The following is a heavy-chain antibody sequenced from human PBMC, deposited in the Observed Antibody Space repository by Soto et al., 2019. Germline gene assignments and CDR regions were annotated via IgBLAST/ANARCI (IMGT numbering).Heavy chain of an antibody. CDR1: GGSISSYY. J-gene: IGHJ4*02. CDR3: ARGEAYDSSGYYYLDY. CDR2: IYYSGST. D-gene: IGHD3-22*01. Sequence: SETLSLTCTVSGGSISSYYWSWIRQPPGKGLEWIGYIYYSGSTNYNPSLKSRVTISVDTSKNQFSLKLSSVTAADTAVYYCARGEAYDSSGYYYLDYWGQGTLVTVSS. V-gene: IGHV4-59*01.